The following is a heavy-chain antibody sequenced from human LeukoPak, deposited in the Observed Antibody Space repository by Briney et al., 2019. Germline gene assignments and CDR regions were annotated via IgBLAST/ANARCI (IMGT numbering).Heavy chain of an antibody. Sequence: KTSETLSLTCTVSGGSVSSSNYYWDWIRQPPGKGLEWIGNICYSGSTYYNPSLKSRVSISVDTSRNQFSLKLSSVNAADTAVYYCARSYWAGTTTRGYYYYRDVWGKGTTVTVSS. J-gene: IGHJ6*03. CDR2: ICYSGST. CDR3: ARSYWAGTTTRGYYYYRDV. CDR1: GGSVSSSNYY. D-gene: IGHD1-1*01. V-gene: IGHV4-39*01.